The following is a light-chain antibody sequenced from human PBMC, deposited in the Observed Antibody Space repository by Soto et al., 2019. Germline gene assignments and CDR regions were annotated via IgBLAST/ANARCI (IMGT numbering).Light chain of an antibody. V-gene: IGKV3-20*01. Sequence: EILLTPSPVTLTLSPVERATRSCKASQSVSTSYVAWYQQKFGQAPRLLIYDASSRATGIPDRFSASGSGTDFTLTISSLQPDDVATYYCQHYNNYSEAFGQGTKVDIK. CDR3: QHYNNYSEA. J-gene: IGKJ1*01. CDR2: DAS. CDR1: QSVSTSY.